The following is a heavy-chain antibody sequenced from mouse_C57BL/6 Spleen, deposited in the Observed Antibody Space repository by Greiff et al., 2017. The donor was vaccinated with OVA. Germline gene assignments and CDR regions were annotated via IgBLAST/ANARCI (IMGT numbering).Heavy chain of an antibody. J-gene: IGHJ3*01. V-gene: IGHV1-61*01. CDR3: ARGDDYGSGFAY. D-gene: IGHD1-1*01. CDR2: IYPSDSET. CDR1: GYTFTSYW. Sequence: VQLQQPGAELVRPGSSVKLSCKASGYTFTSYWMDWVKQRPGQGLEWIGNIYPSDSETHYNQKFKDKATLTVDKSSSTAYMQLSSLTSEDSAVYYCARGDDYGSGFAYWGQGTLVTVSA.